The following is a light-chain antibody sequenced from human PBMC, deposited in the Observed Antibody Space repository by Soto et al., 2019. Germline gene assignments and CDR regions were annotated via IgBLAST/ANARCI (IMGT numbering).Light chain of an antibody. J-gene: IGLJ1*01. CDR3: SSYRSISTQV. CDR1: SSDVGDYNY. CDR2: EVS. Sequence: QSALTQPASVSGSPGQSITISCTGTSSDVGDYNYVSWYQQHPGKPPNLIISEVSHRPSGVSNRFSGSKSGNTASLTISGLQAEDGADYYCSSYRSISTQVFGTGTKLTVL. V-gene: IGLV2-14*01.